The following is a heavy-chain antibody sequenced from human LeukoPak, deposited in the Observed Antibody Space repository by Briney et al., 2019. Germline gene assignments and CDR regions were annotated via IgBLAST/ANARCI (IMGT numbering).Heavy chain of an antibody. D-gene: IGHD3-9*01. CDR1: GFTFSSYS. CDR2: ISSSSSYI. CDR3: ARDTRDVDWTLGAFDI. Sequence: PGGSLRLSCAASGFTFSSYSMNWVRQAPGKGLEWVSSISSSSSYIYYADSVKGRFTISRDNPKNTVYLQMNSLRAEDTAVYYCARDTRDVDWTLGAFDIWGQGTKVTVSS. J-gene: IGHJ3*02. V-gene: IGHV3-21*04.